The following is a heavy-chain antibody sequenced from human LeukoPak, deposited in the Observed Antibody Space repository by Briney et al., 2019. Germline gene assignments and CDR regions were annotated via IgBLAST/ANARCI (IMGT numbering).Heavy chain of an antibody. D-gene: IGHD3-22*01. Sequence: GRSLRLSCAASGFTFDDYAMHWVRQAPGKGPEWVSGISWNSGSIGYADSVKGRFTISRDNAKNSLYLQMNSLRAEDMALYYCAKAGSSGYYFDAFDIWGQGTMVTVSS. CDR3: AKAGSSGYYFDAFDI. CDR1: GFTFDDYA. CDR2: ISWNSGSI. J-gene: IGHJ3*02. V-gene: IGHV3-9*03.